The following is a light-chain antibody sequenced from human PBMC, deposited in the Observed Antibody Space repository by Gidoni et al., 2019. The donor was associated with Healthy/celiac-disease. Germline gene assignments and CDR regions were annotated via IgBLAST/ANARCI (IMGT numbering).Light chain of an antibody. V-gene: IGKV3-20*01. CDR2: GAS. CDR3: QQYGSSPSYT. Sequence: DIVLTQSPGTLSLSPGESATLSCRASQSVSSSYLAWYQQKPGQAPRLLIYGASRRATGIPDRFRGSGSGTDFTLTISRLEPEDCAVYYCQQYGSSPSYTFGQGTKLEIK. CDR1: QSVSSSY. J-gene: IGKJ2*01.